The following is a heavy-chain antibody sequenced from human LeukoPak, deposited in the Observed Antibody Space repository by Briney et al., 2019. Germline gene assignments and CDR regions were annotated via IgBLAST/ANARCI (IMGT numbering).Heavy chain of an antibody. CDR3: ARGGYSYGYTYFDY. V-gene: IGHV3-48*03. Sequence: GSLRLSCAASGFTSSSYEMNWVRQAPGKGLERVSYISSSGSTIYYADSVKGRFTISRDNAKNSLYLQMNSLRAEDTAVYYCARGGYSYGYTYFDYWGQGTLVTVSS. CDR1: GFTSSSYE. CDR2: ISSSGSTI. J-gene: IGHJ4*02. D-gene: IGHD5-18*01.